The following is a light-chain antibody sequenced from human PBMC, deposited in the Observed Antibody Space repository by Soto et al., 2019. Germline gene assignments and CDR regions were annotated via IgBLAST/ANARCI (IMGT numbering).Light chain of an antibody. CDR1: QSVSSD. CDR3: QQYNSCPFT. J-gene: IGKJ4*01. CDR2: CAS. V-gene: IGKV3-15*01. Sequence: EIVMTQSPATLSVSPGERATLSCRASQSVSSDLAWYEQKPGQAPRLLIYCASTMATGSPARFSGSGAGTEFTLTISSLQAEDFAFYYCQQYNSCPFTFGGGTKVEIK.